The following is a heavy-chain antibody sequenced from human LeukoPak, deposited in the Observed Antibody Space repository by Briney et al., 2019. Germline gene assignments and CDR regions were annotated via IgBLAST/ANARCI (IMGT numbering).Heavy chain of an antibody. CDR2: ISYDGSNK. Sequence: PGGSLRLSCAASGFTFSSYAMYWVRQAPGKGLEWVAVISYDGSNKYYADFVKGRFTISRDNSKNTLYLQMNSLRAEDTAVYYCARAGVLLWFGELSYFDYWGQGTLVTVSS. CDR3: ARAGVLLWFGELSYFDY. D-gene: IGHD3-10*01. V-gene: IGHV3-30-3*01. CDR1: GFTFSSYA. J-gene: IGHJ4*02.